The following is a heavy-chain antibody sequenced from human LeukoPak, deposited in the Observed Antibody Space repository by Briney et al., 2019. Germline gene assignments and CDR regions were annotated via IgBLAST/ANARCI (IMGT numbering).Heavy chain of an antibody. CDR2: FDPEDGET. Sequence: ASVKVSCKVSGYTLTELSMHWVRQAPGKGLEWMGGFDPEDGETIYAQKFQGRVTMTEDTSTDTAYMELSSLRSEDTAVYYCARVAEDCSSTRCYAGVDYWGQGTLVTVSS. CDR3: ARVAEDCSSTRCYAGVDY. V-gene: IGHV1-24*01. J-gene: IGHJ4*02. CDR1: GYTLTELS. D-gene: IGHD2-2*01.